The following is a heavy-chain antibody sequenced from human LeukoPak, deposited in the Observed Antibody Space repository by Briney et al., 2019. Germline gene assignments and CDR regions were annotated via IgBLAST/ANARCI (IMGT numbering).Heavy chain of an antibody. CDR3: ARGLIYYDSPWYFDL. CDR2: INHSGST. CDR1: GASVSGSNYY. J-gene: IGHJ2*01. V-gene: IGHV4-34*01. D-gene: IGHD3-22*01. Sequence: PSETLSLTCAVSGASVSGSNYYWSWIRQPPGKGLEWIGEINHSGSTNYNPSLKSRVTISVDTSKNQFSLKLSSVTAADTAVYYCARGLIYYDSPWYFDLWGRGTLVTVSS.